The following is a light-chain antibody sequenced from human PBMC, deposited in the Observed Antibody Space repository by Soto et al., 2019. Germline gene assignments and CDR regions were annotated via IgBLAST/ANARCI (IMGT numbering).Light chain of an antibody. Sequence: EIALTQSPATVSLSPGERATLWFMSSQSVSRYLAWYQQRPGQAPRLLIHGASNRANGIPARFSGSASGTDFTLTISSLQPEDFATYYCQHLNAYPLTFGGGTKVDIK. J-gene: IGKJ4*01. CDR3: QHLNAYPLT. CDR1: QSVSRY. V-gene: IGKV3-11*01. CDR2: GAS.